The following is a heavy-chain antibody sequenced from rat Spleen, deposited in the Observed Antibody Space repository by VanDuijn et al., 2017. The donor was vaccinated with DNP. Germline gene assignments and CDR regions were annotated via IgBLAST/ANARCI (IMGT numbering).Heavy chain of an antibody. D-gene: IGHD3-1*01. Sequence: EVQLVESGGGLVQPGRSLKLSCAASGFTFSDYYMAWVRQAPTKGLEWVAYISYDGGSTYYGDSVKGRFTISRDNAKSTLYLQMNSLRSEDMATYYCARHSSFLFDYWGQGVMVTVSS. V-gene: IGHV5-22*01. J-gene: IGHJ2*01. CDR3: ARHSSFLFDY. CDR1: GFTFSDYY. CDR2: ISYDGGST.